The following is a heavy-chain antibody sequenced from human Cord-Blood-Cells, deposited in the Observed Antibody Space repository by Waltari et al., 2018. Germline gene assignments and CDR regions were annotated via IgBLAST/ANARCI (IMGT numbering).Heavy chain of an antibody. J-gene: IGHJ5*02. Sequence: EVQLVESGGVVVQPGGSLRLSCAASGFTFDDYAMHWVRQAPGKGLEWGSLISWDGGSNYYADSVKGRFTISRDNSKNSLYLQMNSLRAEDTALYYCAKGAAAGNWFDPWGQGTLVTVSS. CDR1: GFTFDDYA. D-gene: IGHD6-13*01. CDR2: ISWDGGSN. V-gene: IGHV3-43D*03. CDR3: AKGAAAGNWFDP.